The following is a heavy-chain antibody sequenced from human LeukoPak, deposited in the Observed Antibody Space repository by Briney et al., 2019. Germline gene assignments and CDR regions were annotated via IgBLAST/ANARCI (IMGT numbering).Heavy chain of an antibody. CDR1: GFTFDDYA. J-gene: IGHJ4*02. D-gene: IGHD6-13*01. CDR2: ISGDGGST. Sequence: GGSLRLSCAASGFTFDDYAMHWVRQAPGKGLEWASLISGDGGSTYYADSVKGRFTISRDNSKNSLYLQMNSLRTEDTALYYCAKDPTDSAAAPGLGIDYWGQGTLVAVSS. CDR3: AKDPTDSAAAPGLGIDY. V-gene: IGHV3-43*02.